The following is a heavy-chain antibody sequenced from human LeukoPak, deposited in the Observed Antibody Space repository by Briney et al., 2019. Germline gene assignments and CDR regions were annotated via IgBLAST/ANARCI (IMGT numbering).Heavy chain of an antibody. Sequence: GGSLRLSCAASGFTLSTYAMTWVRQAPGKGLEWVSAISGRDGSTYYADSVKGRFTISRDNSKNTLYLQMNSLGAEDTAIYYCAKSIRPIDSNSWYLHFDYWGQGTLVTVSS. D-gene: IGHD6-13*01. V-gene: IGHV3-23*01. CDR1: GFTLSTYA. CDR3: AKSIRPIDSNSWYLHFDY. CDR2: ISGRDGST. J-gene: IGHJ4*02.